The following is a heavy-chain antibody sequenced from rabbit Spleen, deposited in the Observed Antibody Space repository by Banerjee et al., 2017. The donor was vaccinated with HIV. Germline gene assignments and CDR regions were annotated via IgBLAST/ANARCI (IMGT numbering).Heavy chain of an antibody. V-gene: IGHV1S45*01. CDR2: IYAGSSGST. Sequence: QEQLVESGGDLVQPEGSLTLTCKASGFSFTSGYDMCWVRQAPGKGLEWIACIYAGSSGSTYSATWAKGRFTISRTSSTTVTLQMTSLTVADTATYFCARGVYDSTIGRNSYPQYFDLWGQGTLVTVS. D-gene: IGHD7-1*01. CDR1: GFSFTSGYD. J-gene: IGHJ4*01. CDR3: ARGVYDSTIGRNSYPQYFDL.